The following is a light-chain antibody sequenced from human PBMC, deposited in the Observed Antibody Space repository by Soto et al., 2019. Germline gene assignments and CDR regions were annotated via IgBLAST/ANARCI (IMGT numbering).Light chain of an antibody. J-gene: IGKJ5*01. CDR2: GAS. CDR3: QQYGDSPIT. CDR1: QSFRGL. V-gene: IGKV3-20*01. Sequence: EVVLTQSPVTLSLSPGERATLSCRASQSFRGLLAWYQQKPGQAPRLLIYGASSRATGIPDRFSGSGSGTDFTLTISRLEPEDFAVYYCQQYGDSPITFGQGTRLEIK.